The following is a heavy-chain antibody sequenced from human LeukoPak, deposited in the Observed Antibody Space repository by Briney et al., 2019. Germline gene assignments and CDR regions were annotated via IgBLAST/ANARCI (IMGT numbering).Heavy chain of an antibody. CDR1: GFTFSSYG. Sequence: GGSLRLSCAGTGFTFSSYGMNWVRQAPGKGLEWVSSISSSSSYIYYADSVKGRFTISRDNSKNTLYLQMNSLRAEDTAVYYCARVGRSVWFGESTGFDYWGQGTLVTVSS. CDR2: ISSSSSYI. D-gene: IGHD3-10*01. CDR3: ARVGRSVWFGESTGFDY. V-gene: IGHV3-21*01. J-gene: IGHJ4*02.